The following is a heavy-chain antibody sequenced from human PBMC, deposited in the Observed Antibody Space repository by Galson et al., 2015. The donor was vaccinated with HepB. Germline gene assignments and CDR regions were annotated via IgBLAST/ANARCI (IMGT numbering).Heavy chain of an antibody. Sequence: SLRLSCAASGFTFSSYGMHWVRQAPGKGLEWVAVISYDGSNKYYADSVEGRFTISRDNSKNTLYLQMNSLRAEDTAVYYCAKISSRHSYGPWGYFDYWGQGTLVTVSS. J-gene: IGHJ4*02. D-gene: IGHD5-18*01. CDR3: AKISSRHSYGPWGYFDY. V-gene: IGHV3-30*18. CDR2: ISYDGSNK. CDR1: GFTFSSYG.